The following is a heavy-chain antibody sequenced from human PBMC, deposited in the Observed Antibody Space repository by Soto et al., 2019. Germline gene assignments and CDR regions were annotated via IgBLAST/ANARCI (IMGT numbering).Heavy chain of an antibody. CDR2: IWYDGSNK. CDR3: ARRPGYSRPYYYGMDV. D-gene: IGHD6-13*01. Sequence: PGGSLRLSCAASGFTFSSYGMHWVRQAPVKGLEWVAVIWYDGSNKYYADSVKGRFTISRDNSKNTRYLQMNSLRAEDTAVYYCARRPGYSRPYYYGMDVWGQGTTVTVSS. CDR1: GFTFSSYG. J-gene: IGHJ6*02. V-gene: IGHV3-33*01.